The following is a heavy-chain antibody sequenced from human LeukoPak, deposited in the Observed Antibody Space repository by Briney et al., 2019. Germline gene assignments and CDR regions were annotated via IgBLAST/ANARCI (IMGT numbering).Heavy chain of an antibody. J-gene: IGHJ4*02. CDR1: GFTFSGSW. CDR3: ATSEPAAPLDY. V-gene: IGHV3-7*01. D-gene: IGHD2-2*01. CDR2: IKPDGSEQ. Sequence: GGSLRLSCGASGFTFSGSWMSWVRQAPGKGLEWVANIKPDGSEQYYVDSVKGRFSISRDNAKNSLYLQMNSLRAEDTAVYYCATSEPAAPLDYWGQGTLVTVSS.